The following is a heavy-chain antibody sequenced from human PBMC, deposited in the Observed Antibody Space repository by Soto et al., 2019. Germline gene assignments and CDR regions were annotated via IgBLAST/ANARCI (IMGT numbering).Heavy chain of an antibody. V-gene: IGHV5-51*01. CDR1: GYSFTSYW. CDR3: ASLTVQDYGDYEYYFDY. J-gene: IGHJ4*02. CDR2: IYPGDSDT. D-gene: IGHD4-17*01. Sequence: GESLKISCKGSGYSFTSYWIGWVRQMPGKGLEWMGIIYPGDSDTRYSPSFQGQVTISADKSISTAYLQWSSLKASDTAMYYCASLTVQDYGDYEYYFDYWGQGTLVTVSS.